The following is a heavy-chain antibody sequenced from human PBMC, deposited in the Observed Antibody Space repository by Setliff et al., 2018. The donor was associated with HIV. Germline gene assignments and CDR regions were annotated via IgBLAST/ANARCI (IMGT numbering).Heavy chain of an antibody. D-gene: IGHD5-18*01. CDR1: GGSISVYY. CDR2: IYYTGST. V-gene: IGHV4-59*01. CDR3: ARAPSLDTATVSRWGYYFDY. J-gene: IGHJ4*02. Sequence: SETLSLTCTVSGGSISVYYWSWIRQPPGKGLEWIGYIYYTGSTNYNPSLKSRVTISLDTSKNQFSLKLSSVTAADTTVYYCARAPSLDTATVSRWGYYFDYWGQGTLVTVSS.